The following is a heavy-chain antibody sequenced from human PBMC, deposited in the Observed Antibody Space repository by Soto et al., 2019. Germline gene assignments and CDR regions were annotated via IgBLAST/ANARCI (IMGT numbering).Heavy chain of an antibody. V-gene: IGHV6-1*01. CDR2: TYYRSKWYN. D-gene: IGHD5-18*01. CDR3: AREAVDTAMVTTGHYYYYGMDV. Sequence: PSQTLSLTCAISGDSVSSNSAAWNWIRQSPSRGLEWLGRTYYRSKWYNDYAVSVKSRITINPDTSKNQFSLQLNSVTPEDTAVYYCAREAVDTAMVTTGHYYYYGMDVWGQGTXVTVSS. CDR1: GDSVSSNSAA. J-gene: IGHJ6*02.